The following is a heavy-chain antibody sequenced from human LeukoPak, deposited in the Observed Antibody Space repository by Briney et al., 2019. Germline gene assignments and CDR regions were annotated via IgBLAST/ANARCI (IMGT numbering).Heavy chain of an antibody. J-gene: IGHJ6*03. CDR1: GFTFRSYW. Sequence: GGSLRLPCAASGFTFRSYWMSWVRQAPGTGLEWVANIKQDGSEKQYVESVKGRFTISRDNAKNSLYLQMNSLRDEDTAVYYCARVGREQQLVFYYYYYMDVWGKGTTVTVSS. V-gene: IGHV3-7*01. D-gene: IGHD6-13*01. CDR3: ARVGREQQLVFYYYYYMDV. CDR2: IKQDGSEK.